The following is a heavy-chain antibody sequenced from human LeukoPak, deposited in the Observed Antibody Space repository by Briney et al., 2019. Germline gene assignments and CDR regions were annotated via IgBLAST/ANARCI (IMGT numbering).Heavy chain of an antibody. Sequence: SETLSLTCTVSGGSISSYFWSWFRQPPGKGLEWIGYISYSGSTNYNPSLKSRITISLDTSKNQFSLKLSSVTAADTAVYYCARRRERRRTDRFAYFDSWGQGALVAVSS. V-gene: IGHV4-59*08. D-gene: IGHD1-26*01. CDR3: ARRRERRRTDRFAYFDS. CDR1: GGSISSYF. CDR2: ISYSGST. J-gene: IGHJ4*02.